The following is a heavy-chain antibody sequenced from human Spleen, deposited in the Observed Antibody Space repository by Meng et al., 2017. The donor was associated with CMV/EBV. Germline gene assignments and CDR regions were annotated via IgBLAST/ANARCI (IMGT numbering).Heavy chain of an antibody. CDR3: ARGGGSLGYCSSTSCRRTYNWFDP. CDR2: INHSGST. CDR1: GGSFSGYH. V-gene: IGHV4-34*01. Sequence: GSLRLSCAVYGGSFSGYHWGWIRQPPGKGLEWIGEINHSGSTNYNPSLKSRVTISVDTSKNQFSLKLSSVTAADTAVYYCARGGGSLGYCSSTSCRRTYNWFDPWGQGTLVTVSS. D-gene: IGHD2-2*01. J-gene: IGHJ5*02.